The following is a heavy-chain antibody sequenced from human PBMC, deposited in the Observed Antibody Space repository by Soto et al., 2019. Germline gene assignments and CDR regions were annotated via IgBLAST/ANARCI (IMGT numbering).Heavy chain of an antibody. V-gene: IGHV3-23*01. CDR1: GFTFSSYA. CDR2: ISGSGGST. J-gene: IGHJ4*02. D-gene: IGHD6-19*01. Sequence: RLSCAASGFTFSSYAMSWVRQAPGKGLEWVSAISGSGGSTYYADSVKGRFTISRDNSKNTLYLQMNSLRAEDTAVYYCAKDSSGWYARFDYWGQGTLVTVSS. CDR3: AKDSSGWYARFDY.